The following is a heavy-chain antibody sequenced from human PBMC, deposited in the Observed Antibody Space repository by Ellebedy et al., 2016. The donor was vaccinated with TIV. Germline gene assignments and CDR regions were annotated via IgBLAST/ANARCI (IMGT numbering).Heavy chain of an antibody. V-gene: IGHV1-18*01. D-gene: IGHD1-26*01. CDR3: AREGGAYYLDY. CDR2: ISAYNGNT. CDR1: GYTLTELS. J-gene: IGHJ4*02. Sequence: AVSVKVSCKVSGYTLTELSVHWVRQAPGQGLEWMGWISAYNGNTNYAQKLQGRVTMTTDTSTSTAYMELRSRRSDDTAVYYCAREGGAYYLDYWGQGTLVTVSS.